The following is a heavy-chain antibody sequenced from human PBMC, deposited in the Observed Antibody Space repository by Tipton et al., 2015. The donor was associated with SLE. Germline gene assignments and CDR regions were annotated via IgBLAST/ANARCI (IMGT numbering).Heavy chain of an antibody. V-gene: IGHV4-34*01. CDR3: ARGGVVVTGRDSYYYGMDV. J-gene: IGHJ6*02. Sequence: GLVKPSETLSLTCAVYGGSFSGYYWSWIRQPPGKGLEWIGEINHSGSANYNPSLNSRVTISVDTSKNQFSLKLSSVTAADTAVYYCARGGVVVTGRDSYYYGMDVWGQGTTVTVSS. D-gene: IGHD2-21*02. CDR2: INHSGSA. CDR1: GGSFSGYY.